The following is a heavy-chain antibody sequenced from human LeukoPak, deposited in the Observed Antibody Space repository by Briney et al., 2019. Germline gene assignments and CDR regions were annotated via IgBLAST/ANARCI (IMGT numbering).Heavy chain of an antibody. CDR3: ARGGIQVSGIDEFDY. J-gene: IGHJ4*02. CDR2: ITASAGST. Sequence: HPGGSLRLSCAASGFTFSSYAMSWVRQAPGKGLEWVSTITASAGSTYYADSVKGRFTVSRDNSKNTLYLQMNSLRAEDTAVYYCARGGIQVSGIDEFDYWGQGTLVTVSS. D-gene: IGHD6-19*01. CDR1: GFTFSSYA. V-gene: IGHV3-23*01.